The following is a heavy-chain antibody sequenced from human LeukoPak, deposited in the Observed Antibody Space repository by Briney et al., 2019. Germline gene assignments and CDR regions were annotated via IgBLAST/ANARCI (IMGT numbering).Heavy chain of an antibody. D-gene: IGHD4-17*01. Sequence: ASVKVSCKASGYTFTGYYMHWVRQAPGQGLEWMGWINPNSGGTNYAQKFQGRVTMTRDTSISTAYMELSRLRSDDTAVYYCAREWAVTTLRDFDIWGQGTMVTVSS. CDR2: INPNSGGT. CDR3: AREWAVTTLRDFDI. J-gene: IGHJ3*02. V-gene: IGHV1-2*02. CDR1: GYTFTGYY.